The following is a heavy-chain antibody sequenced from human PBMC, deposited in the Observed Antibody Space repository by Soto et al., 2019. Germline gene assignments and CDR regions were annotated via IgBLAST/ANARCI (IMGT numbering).Heavy chain of an antibody. Sequence: GESLKISCKGSGYSFTSYWISWVRQMPGKGLEWMGRIDPSDSYTNYSPSFQGHGTISADKSISTAYLQWSSLKASDTAMYYCARIPPPHYYYHSSGYDYWGQGTLVTVSS. V-gene: IGHV5-10-1*01. CDR2: IDPSDSYT. D-gene: IGHD3-22*01. CDR3: ARIPPPHYYYHSSGYDY. J-gene: IGHJ4*02. CDR1: GYSFTSYW.